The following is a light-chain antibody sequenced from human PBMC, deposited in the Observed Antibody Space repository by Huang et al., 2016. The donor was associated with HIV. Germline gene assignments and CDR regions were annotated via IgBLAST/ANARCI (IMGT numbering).Light chain of an antibody. CDR2: WES. V-gene: IGKV4-1*01. Sequence: DIIMTQSPDSLAVSLGERATLNCRSSQSVYSSSTSKDYMAWFQHKPGQPPRLLLFWESTREAGVPDRFSGSGSGTHFTLTIANLEAEDAAIYYCQQYYSSPQTFGQGTRVEVK. CDR3: QQYYSSPQT. CDR1: QSVYSSSTSKDY. J-gene: IGKJ1*01.